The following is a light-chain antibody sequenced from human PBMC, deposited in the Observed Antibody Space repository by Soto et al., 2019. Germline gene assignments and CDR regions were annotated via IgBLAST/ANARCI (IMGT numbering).Light chain of an antibody. V-gene: IGLV3-21*04. Sequence: SYERTQPPSVSVAPGKTARITWGGNNIGSKSVHWYQQKPGQAPVLVIYYDSDRPSGIPERFSGSNSGNTATLTISRVEAGDEADYYCQVWDSSSDHVVFGGGTKLTVL. CDR3: QVWDSSSDHVV. CDR2: YDS. CDR1: NIGSKS. J-gene: IGLJ2*01.